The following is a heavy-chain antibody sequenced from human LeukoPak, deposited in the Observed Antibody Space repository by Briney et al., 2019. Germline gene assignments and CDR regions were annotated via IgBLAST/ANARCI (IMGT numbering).Heavy chain of an antibody. D-gene: IGHD3-22*01. J-gene: IGHJ4*02. CDR2: IKQDGSEK. V-gene: IGHV3-7*01. CDR1: GFTFSSYW. Sequence: PGGSLRLSCAASGFTFSSYWMSWVRQAPGKGLEWVANIKQDGSEKYYVDSVKGRFTISRDNAKNSLYLQMNSLRAEDTAVYYCARAPRYYYDSSGYRSPLVYWGQGTLVTVSS. CDR3: ARAPRYYYDSSGYRSPLVY.